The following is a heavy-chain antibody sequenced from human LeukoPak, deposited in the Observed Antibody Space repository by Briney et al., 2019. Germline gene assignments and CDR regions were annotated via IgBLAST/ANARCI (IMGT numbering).Heavy chain of an antibody. CDR2: ISSSGSTI. D-gene: IGHD3-9*01. Sequence: GGSLRLSCGASSFTFSSYVMSWVRQAPGKGLEWVSYISSSGSTIYYADSVKGRFTISRDNAKNSLYLHMNSLRAEDTAVYYCARAPPPTYYDILTGYYPNWFDPWGQGTLVTVSS. V-gene: IGHV3-48*03. CDR3: ARAPPPTYYDILTGYYPNWFDP. CDR1: SFTFSSYV. J-gene: IGHJ5*02.